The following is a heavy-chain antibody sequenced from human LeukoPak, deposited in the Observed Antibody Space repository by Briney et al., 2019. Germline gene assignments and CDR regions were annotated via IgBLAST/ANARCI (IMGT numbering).Heavy chain of an antibody. CDR3: ARIDGSGSYNVDY. J-gene: IGHJ4*02. CDR2: IYHSGST. V-gene: IGHV4-39*07. Sequence: PSETLSLTCTVSGGSISSSSYYWGWIRQPPGKGLEWIGSIYHSGSTYYNPSLKSRVTISVDTSRNQFSLKLSSVTAADTAVYYCARIDGSGSYNVDYWGQGTLVTVSS. D-gene: IGHD3-10*01. CDR1: GGSISSSSYY.